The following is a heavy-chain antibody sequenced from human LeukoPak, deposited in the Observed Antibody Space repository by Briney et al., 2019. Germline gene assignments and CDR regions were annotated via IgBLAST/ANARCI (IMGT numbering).Heavy chain of an antibody. D-gene: IGHD6-25*01. CDR2: ITSGGRNK. CDR3: AKSSTSQRGYYGMDV. Sequence: GGSLRLSCAASGFTFSNAWMSWVRRAPGKGLEWVALITSGGRNKYYADSVKGRFAISRDSSKNTLSLQMNSLRVEDTGVYFCAKSSTSQRGYYGMDVWGQGTTVTVSS. CDR1: GFTFSNAW. V-gene: IGHV3-30*18. J-gene: IGHJ6*02.